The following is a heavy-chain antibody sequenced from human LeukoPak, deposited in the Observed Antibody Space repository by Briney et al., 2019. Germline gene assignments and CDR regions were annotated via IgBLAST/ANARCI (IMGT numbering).Heavy chain of an antibody. V-gene: IGHV3-74*01. CDR2: IDGDGTDT. CDR3: ARGMLSSAGYHWYYYMDV. D-gene: IGHD3-3*01. Sequence: PGGSLRLSCVASGFTSGNYWMHWVRQAPGKGPEWVSRIDGDGTDTHYAVSVKGRFTISRDNAKNTLYLQMNSLRGEDTAVYYCARGMLSSAGYHWYYYMDVWGKGAMVTVSS. J-gene: IGHJ6*03. CDR1: GFTSGNYW.